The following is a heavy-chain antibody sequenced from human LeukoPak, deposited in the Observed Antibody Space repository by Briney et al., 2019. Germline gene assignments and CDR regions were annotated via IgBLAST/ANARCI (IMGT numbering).Heavy chain of an antibody. D-gene: IGHD6-19*01. CDR1: GYAFSNYG. CDR3: ARHSGSGWQALGY. J-gene: IGHJ4*02. V-gene: IGHV1-18*04. Sequence: ASVKVSCKASGYAFSNYGISWVRQAPGLGLEWMGWTSYNGNTNYAQKFQDRVTMSTDTSTTTAYMELRSLESDDTAVYYCARHSGSGWQALGYWGQGTLVTVSS. CDR2: TSYNGNT.